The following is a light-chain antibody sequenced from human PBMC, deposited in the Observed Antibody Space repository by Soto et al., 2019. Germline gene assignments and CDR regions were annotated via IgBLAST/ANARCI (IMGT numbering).Light chain of an antibody. CDR2: GAS. Sequence: EIVLTQSPGTLSLSPGERATLSCRASQTVSSSYLVWYQQKPGLAPRLLINGASNRATGIPDRFSGSGSGTDFTLTISRLESEDVAVYYCQQYDEIFLSFGGGTKVEIK. CDR1: QTVSSSY. CDR3: QQYDEIFLS. J-gene: IGKJ4*01. V-gene: IGKV3-20*01.